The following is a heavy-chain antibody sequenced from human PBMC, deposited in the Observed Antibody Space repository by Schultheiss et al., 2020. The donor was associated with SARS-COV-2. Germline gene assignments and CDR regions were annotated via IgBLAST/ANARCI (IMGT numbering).Heavy chain of an antibody. CDR2: ISSSGSTI. CDR1: GFTFSSYE. J-gene: IGHJ6*02. D-gene: IGHD6-19*01. Sequence: GGSLRLSCAASGFTFSSYEMNWVRQAPGKGLEWVSYISSSGSTIYYADSVKGRFTISRDNAKNSLYLQMNSLRAEDTAVYYCARDQSSGWYTYYYYYYGMDVWGQGTTVTVSS. V-gene: IGHV3-48*03. CDR3: ARDQSSGWYTYYYYYYGMDV.